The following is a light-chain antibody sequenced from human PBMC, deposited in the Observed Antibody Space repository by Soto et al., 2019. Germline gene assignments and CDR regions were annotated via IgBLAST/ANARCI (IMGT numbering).Light chain of an antibody. CDR2: EVS. Sequence: QSALTQPASVSGSPGQSITISCTGTSSDVGGYNYVSWYQHHPGKAPKLMIYEVSNRPSGVSNRFSGSKSGNTASLTISGLQAEDEAAYYCSSYTTSSTPVFGGGTKLTVL. CDR1: SSDVGGYNY. CDR3: SSYTTSSTPV. J-gene: IGLJ2*01. V-gene: IGLV2-14*01.